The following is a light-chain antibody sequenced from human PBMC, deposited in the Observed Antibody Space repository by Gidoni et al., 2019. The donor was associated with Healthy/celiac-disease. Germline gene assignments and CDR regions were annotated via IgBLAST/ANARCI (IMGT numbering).Light chain of an antibody. CDR1: KLGDKY. CDR3: QAWDSSTAHKV. Sequence: SYELTQPPSVSVSPGQTASITCSGDKLGDKYACWYQQKPGQSPVLVIYQDSKRPSGIPERFSGSNSGNTATLTISGTQAMDEADYYCQAWDSSTAHKVFGGGTKLTVL. V-gene: IGLV3-1*01. CDR2: QDS. J-gene: IGLJ3*02.